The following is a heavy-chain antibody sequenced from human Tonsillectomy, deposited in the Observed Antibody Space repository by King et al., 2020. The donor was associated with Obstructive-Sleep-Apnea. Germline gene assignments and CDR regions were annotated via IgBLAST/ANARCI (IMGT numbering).Heavy chain of an antibody. V-gene: IGHV1-69*17. J-gene: IGHJ1*01. D-gene: IGHD1-26*01. CDR2: IIPMFDIA. Sequence: QLVQSGAEVKKPGSSVKVSCKASGGTFSSYPISWVRQAPGQGLEWMGVIIPMFDIAYYAQKFQGRVTITADKSTSTAYMALSSLRSADTAVYYCARAPGGEGFQHWAQGTLVTVSS. CDR3: ARAPGGEGFQH. CDR1: GGTFSSYP.